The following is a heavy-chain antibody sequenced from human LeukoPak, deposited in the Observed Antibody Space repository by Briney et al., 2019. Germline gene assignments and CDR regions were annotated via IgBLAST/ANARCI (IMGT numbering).Heavy chain of an antibody. CDR2: ISSSSSYI. CDR1: GFTFSSYS. Sequence: GGSLRLPCAASGFTFSSYSMNWVRQAPGKGLEWVSSISSSSSYIYYADSVKGRFTISRDNAKNSLYLQMNSLRAEDTAVYYCASGVLGYCSSTSCYEGVYWGQGTLVTVSS. CDR3: ASGVLGYCSSTSCYEGVY. J-gene: IGHJ4*02. D-gene: IGHD2-2*01. V-gene: IGHV3-21*01.